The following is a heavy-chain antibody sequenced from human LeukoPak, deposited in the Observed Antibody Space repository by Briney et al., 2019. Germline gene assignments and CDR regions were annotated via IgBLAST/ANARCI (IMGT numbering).Heavy chain of an antibody. Sequence: GGTLRLSCAASGFTFDDYGMSWVRRARGKGLEGVCGLNWNCGSTGYADSVKSRFTISRDNAKNSLYLQMTSLRAEDTALYHCARSLARFGVVKTGAFDIWGQGTMVTVSS. CDR1: GFTFDDYG. J-gene: IGHJ3*02. CDR3: ARSLARFGVVKTGAFDI. D-gene: IGHD3-3*01. CDR2: LNWNCGST. V-gene: IGHV3-20*01.